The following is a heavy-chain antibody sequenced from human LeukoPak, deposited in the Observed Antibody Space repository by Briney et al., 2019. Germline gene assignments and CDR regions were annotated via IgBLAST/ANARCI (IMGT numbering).Heavy chain of an antibody. CDR1: GGSLSGYY. J-gene: IGHJ4*02. CDR2: INHSGST. CDR3: ARGIHRVDPVFGY. V-gene: IGHV4-34*01. D-gene: IGHD5-12*01. Sequence: SETLSLTCAVYGGSLSGYYRTWIRQPPGKGLEWIGEINHSGSTNYNPSLKSRVTISVDTSKTQFSLKLSSVTAADTALYYCARGIHRVDPVFGYWGQGTLVTVSS.